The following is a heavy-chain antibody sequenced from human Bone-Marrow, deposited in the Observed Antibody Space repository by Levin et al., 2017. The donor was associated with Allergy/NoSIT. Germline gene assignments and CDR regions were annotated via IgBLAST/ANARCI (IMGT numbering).Heavy chain of an antibody. CDR3: AKDREDSSGSCDTYDMEA. Sequence: LTGGSLRLSCAASGFTLSNYGMRWVRQAPGKGLEWVSAISYDGTSKYYGDDVKGRFTISRDNSKNTVYLQMNSLRTEDTAVYYCAKDREDSSGSCDTYDMEAWGQGTSVTVS. CDR1: GFTLSNYG. CDR2: ISYDGTSK. V-gene: IGHV3-30*18. D-gene: IGHD3-22*01. J-gene: IGHJ6*02.